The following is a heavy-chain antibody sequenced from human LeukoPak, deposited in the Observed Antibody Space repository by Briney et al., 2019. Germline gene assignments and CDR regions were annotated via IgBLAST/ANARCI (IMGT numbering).Heavy chain of an antibody. Sequence: SETLSLTCTVSGGSISSYYWSWIRQPPGKGLEWIGYIYYSGSTNYNPSLKSRVTISVDTSKNQFSLKLSSVTAADTAVYYCARGDVGYYFDYWGQGTLVTVSS. CDR3: ARGDVGYYFDY. CDR1: GGSISSYY. J-gene: IGHJ4*02. CDR2: IYYSGST. D-gene: IGHD1-26*01. V-gene: IGHV4-59*01.